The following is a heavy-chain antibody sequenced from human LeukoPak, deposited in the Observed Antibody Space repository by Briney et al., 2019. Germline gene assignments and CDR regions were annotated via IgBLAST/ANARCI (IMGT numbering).Heavy chain of an antibody. D-gene: IGHD3-10*01. V-gene: IGHV3-23*01. Sequence: HPGGSLRLSCAASGFTFSSYAMSWVRQAPGKGLEWVSAISGSGGSTYYADSVKGRFTISRDNSKNTLYLQMNSLRAEDTAVYYCAKVRPMVRGVIIGPSDYWGQGTLVTVSS. J-gene: IGHJ4*02. CDR1: GFTFSSYA. CDR2: ISGSGGST. CDR3: AKVRPMVRGVIIGPSDY.